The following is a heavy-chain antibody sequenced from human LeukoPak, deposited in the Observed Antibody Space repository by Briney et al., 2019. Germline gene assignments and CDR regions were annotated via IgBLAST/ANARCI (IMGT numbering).Heavy chain of an antibody. V-gene: IGHV4-34*01. J-gene: IGHJ5*02. CDR1: GGSFSGYY. CDR2: INHSGST. D-gene: IGHD2-2*01. CDR3: ARGRVVPAARASSWFDP. Sequence: SETLSLTCAVYGGSFSGYYWSWNRQPPGKGLEWIGEINHSGSTNYNPSLKSRVTISVDTSKNQFSLKLSSVTAADTAVYYCARGRVVPAARASSWFDPWGQGTLVTVSS.